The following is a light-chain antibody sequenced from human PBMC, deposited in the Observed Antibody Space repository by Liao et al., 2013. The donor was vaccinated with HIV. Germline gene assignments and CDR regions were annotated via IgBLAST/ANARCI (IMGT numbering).Light chain of an antibody. V-gene: IGLV3-21*01. Sequence: SYVLTQPPSVSVAPGKTASITCGGNNIGSKSVHWYQQKPGQAPVLVIYSDSDRPSGIPERFSGSNSGNTATLTISRVEAGDEADYYCQAWDSSARVVFGGGTKLTVL. CDR3: QAWDSSARVV. J-gene: IGLJ2*01. CDR1: NIGSKS. CDR2: SDS.